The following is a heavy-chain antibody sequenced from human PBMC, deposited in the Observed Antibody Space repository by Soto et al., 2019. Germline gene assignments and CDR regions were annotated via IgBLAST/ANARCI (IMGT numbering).Heavy chain of an antibody. D-gene: IGHD5-12*01. Sequence: QITLKESGPTLVKPTQTLTLTCTFSGFSLSTSGVGVGWIHQPPGKALAWLALIYWDDDKRYSPSLRSRLTITKDTSKNQVVLTMTNMDPVDTATYYCAHVYGGYDNFDYWGQGTLVTVSS. CDR2: IYWDDDK. V-gene: IGHV2-5*02. CDR1: GFSLSTSGVG. J-gene: IGHJ4*02. CDR3: AHVYGGYDNFDY.